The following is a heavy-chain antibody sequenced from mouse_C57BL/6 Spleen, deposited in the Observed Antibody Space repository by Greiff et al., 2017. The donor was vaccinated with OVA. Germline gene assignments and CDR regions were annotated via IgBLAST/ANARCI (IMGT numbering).Heavy chain of an antibody. J-gene: IGHJ1*03. D-gene: IGHD2-1*01. CDR1: GFNFKNSY. CDR2: IDPANGNT. V-gene: IGHV14-3*01. CDR3: ARDYGNSYWYFDV. Sequence: VQLQQSVAELVRPGASVKLSCTASGFNFKNSYMHWVTQRPEQGLEWIGRIDPANGNTNYAPKFKGKATITADTSSNTAYLQLSSLTSEDTAIYYGARDYGNSYWYFDVWGTGTTVTVSS.